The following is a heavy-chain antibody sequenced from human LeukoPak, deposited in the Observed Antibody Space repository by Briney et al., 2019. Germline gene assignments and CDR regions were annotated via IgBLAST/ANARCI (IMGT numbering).Heavy chain of an antibody. CDR2: IIPILGIA. D-gene: IGHD3-16*01. CDR3: ARDETMGYFDY. CDR1: GGTFSSYA. V-gene: IGHV1-69*04. J-gene: IGHJ4*02. Sequence: SVKVSCKASGGTFSSYAISWVRQAPGQGLEWMGRIIPILGIANYAQKFQGRVTITADKSTSTAYMELSSLRSEDTAVYYCARDETMGYFDYWGQGTLVTVSS.